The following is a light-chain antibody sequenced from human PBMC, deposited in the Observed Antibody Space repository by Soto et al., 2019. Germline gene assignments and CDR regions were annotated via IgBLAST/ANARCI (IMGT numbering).Light chain of an antibody. CDR3: QQRSNWPWT. CDR2: DAS. V-gene: IGKV3-11*01. J-gene: IGKJ4*02. Sequence: EIVLTHSPATLSLSPWEIATLSCWASQSVSSYLAWYQHKPGQAPRLLIYDASNRATGIPARFSGSGSGTDFTLTISSLEPEDFAVYYCQQRSNWPWTFGGGTKVDIK. CDR1: QSVSSY.